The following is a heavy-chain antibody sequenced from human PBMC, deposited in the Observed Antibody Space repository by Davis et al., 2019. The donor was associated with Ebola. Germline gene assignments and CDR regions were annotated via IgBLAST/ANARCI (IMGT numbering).Heavy chain of an antibody. J-gene: IGHJ4*02. CDR2: VNSDGRST. CDR3: AGEVWSSIDY. Sequence: PGGSLRLSCAAPGFTFSSYWMHWVRQAPGKGLVWVARVNSDGRSTSYADSVRGRFTISRDNAKDTLYLQMNSLRAEDTAVYYCAGEVWSSIDYWGQGTLVTVSS. CDR1: GFTFSSYW. V-gene: IGHV3-74*01. D-gene: IGHD3-10*01.